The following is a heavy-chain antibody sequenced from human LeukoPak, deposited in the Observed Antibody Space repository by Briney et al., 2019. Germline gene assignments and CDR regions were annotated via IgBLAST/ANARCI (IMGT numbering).Heavy chain of an antibody. D-gene: IGHD3-16*01. J-gene: IGHJ6*03. CDR3: AKAAGIWYWGNYMDV. V-gene: IGHV3-21*04. CDR1: GFTFSTYT. Sequence: GGPLRLSCAASGFTFSTYTMNWVRQIPGRGLEWVSCISSDSTYIHYADSVKGRFTISRDNAKKSLSLEMNSLRAEDTAVYYCAKAAGIWYWGNYMDVWGKGTTVTITS. CDR2: ISSDSTYI.